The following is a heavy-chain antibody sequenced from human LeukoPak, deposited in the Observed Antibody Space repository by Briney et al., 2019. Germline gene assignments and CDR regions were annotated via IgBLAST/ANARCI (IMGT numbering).Heavy chain of an antibody. D-gene: IGHD3-3*01. CDR3: AGSPLYDFWSGYSYFDY. Sequence: GGSLRLSCAASGFTFSSYSMNWVRQAPGKGLEWVSYISSSSSTIYYADSVKGRFTISRDNAKNSLYLQMNSLRAEDTAVYYCAGSPLYDFWSGYSYFDYWGRGTLVTVSS. J-gene: IGHJ4*02. CDR1: GFTFSSYS. CDR2: ISSSSSTI. V-gene: IGHV3-48*01.